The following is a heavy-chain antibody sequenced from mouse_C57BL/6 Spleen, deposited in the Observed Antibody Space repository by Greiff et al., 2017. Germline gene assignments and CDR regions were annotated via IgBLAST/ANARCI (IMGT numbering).Heavy chain of an antibody. Sequence: QVQLQQPGAELVKPGASVSLSCKASGYTFTSYWLTWVKQRPGQGLEWIGDIYPGSGSTNYNEKFKCKATLTVYTSSSPSYMQLSSLTSEDSAVYYCDLITAVGAYWGQGTLVTVSA. CDR1: GYTFTSYW. CDR2: IYPGSGST. J-gene: IGHJ3*01. CDR3: DLITAVGAY. V-gene: IGHV1-55*01. D-gene: IGHD1-1*01.